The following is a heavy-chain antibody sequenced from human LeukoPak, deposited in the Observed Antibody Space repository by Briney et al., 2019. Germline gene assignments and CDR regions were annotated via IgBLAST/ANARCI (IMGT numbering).Heavy chain of an antibody. D-gene: IGHD6-19*01. Sequence: SETLSLTCTVSGGSISNYHWSWIRQPAGKGLEWIGQIHTSGSTNYNPPLKSRVSMSIDTTEDQVSLTIRSVTAADTAFYYCARRDISSGWSFDYWGPGTLVTVSS. CDR2: IHTSGST. CDR3: ARRDISSGWSFDY. V-gene: IGHV4-4*07. J-gene: IGHJ4*02. CDR1: GGSISNYH.